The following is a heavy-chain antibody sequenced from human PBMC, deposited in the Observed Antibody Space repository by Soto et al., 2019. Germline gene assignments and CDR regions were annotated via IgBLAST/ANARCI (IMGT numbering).Heavy chain of an antibody. CDR1: GFTFSNAW. Sequence: GGSLRLSCAASGFTFSNAWMSWVRQAPGKGLEWVGRIKSKTDGGTTDYAAPVKGRFTISRDDSKNTLYLQMNSLKTEDTAVYYCTTDVEMATNDAFDIWGQGTMVTVSS. V-gene: IGHV3-15*01. CDR3: TTDVEMATNDAFDI. CDR2: IKSKTDGGTT. D-gene: IGHD5-12*01. J-gene: IGHJ3*02.